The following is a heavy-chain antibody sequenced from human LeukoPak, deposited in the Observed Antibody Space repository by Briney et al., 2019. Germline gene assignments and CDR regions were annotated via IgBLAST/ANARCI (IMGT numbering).Heavy chain of an antibody. V-gene: IGHV1-69*04. CDR1: GGTFSSYA. CDR3: ARGYSYGSTYFDY. Sequence: SVKVSCKASGGTFSSYAISWVRQAPGQGLEWMGRIIPIFGIANYAQKFQGRVTITADKSTSTAYMELSSLRSEDTAVFYCARGYSYGSTYFDYWGQGTLVTVSS. J-gene: IGHJ4*02. CDR2: IIPIFGIA. D-gene: IGHD5-18*01.